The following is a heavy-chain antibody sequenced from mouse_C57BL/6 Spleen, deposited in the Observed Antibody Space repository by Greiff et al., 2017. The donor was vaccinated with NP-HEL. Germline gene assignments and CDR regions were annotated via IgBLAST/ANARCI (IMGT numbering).Heavy chain of an antibody. D-gene: IGHD3-2*01. CDR3: ARSPRQLAWFAY. Sequence: QVQLKQSGAELVRPGTSVKVSCKASGYAFTNYLIEWVKQRPGQGLEWIGVINPGSGGTNYNEKFKGKATLTADKSSSTAYMQLSSLTSEDSAVYFCARSPRQLAWFAYWGQGTLATVSA. V-gene: IGHV1-54*01. CDR1: GYAFTNYL. CDR2: INPGSGGT. J-gene: IGHJ3*01.